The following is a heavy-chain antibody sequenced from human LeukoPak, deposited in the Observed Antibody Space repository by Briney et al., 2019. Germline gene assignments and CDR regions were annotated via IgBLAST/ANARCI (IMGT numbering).Heavy chain of an antibody. CDR3: AKAADTNYFRYGDY. V-gene: IGHV3-23*01. CDR1: GFTFSSFG. Sequence: GGSLRLSCAASGFTFSSFGMSWVRQAPGKGLDWVSAISGSGGSTYHADSVKGRFTISRDNSKNTLYLQMNSLRAEDTAVYYCAKAADTNYFRYGDYWGQGTLVTVSS. D-gene: IGHD1-7*01. J-gene: IGHJ4*02. CDR2: ISGSGGST.